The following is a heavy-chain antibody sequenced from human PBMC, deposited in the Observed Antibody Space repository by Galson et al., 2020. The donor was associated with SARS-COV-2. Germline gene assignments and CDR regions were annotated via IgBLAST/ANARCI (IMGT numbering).Heavy chain of an antibody. CDR3: GHRSITVLRGSFDP. V-gene: IGHV2-5*02. D-gene: IGHD3-10*01. J-gene: IGHJ5*02. Sequence: SGPTLVKPTQTLTLTCTSSGFSLSTSGVGVCWIRQPPGTALEWLALIYWDEDKRYSPSLKSRLTITKDTSKNQAALTTTNMDPVDAATYYCGHRSITVLRGSFDPWGQGTLVTVSS. CDR2: IYWDEDK. CDR1: GFSLSTSGVG.